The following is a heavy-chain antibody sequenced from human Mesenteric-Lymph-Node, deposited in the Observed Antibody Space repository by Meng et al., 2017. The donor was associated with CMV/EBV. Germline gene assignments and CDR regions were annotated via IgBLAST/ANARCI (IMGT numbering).Heavy chain of an antibody. CDR2: ISYDGSIK. J-gene: IGHJ4*02. Sequence: GESLKISCAASGFTFSSYGMHWVRQAPGKGLEWVAVISYDGSIKYQADTVKGRFTISRDNSKNTLYLQMNSLRTEDTAVYYCARDPDKKWLYLDYWGQGTLVTVSS. CDR1: GFTFSSYG. CDR3: ARDPDKKWLYLDY. D-gene: IGHD3-22*01. V-gene: IGHV3-30*03.